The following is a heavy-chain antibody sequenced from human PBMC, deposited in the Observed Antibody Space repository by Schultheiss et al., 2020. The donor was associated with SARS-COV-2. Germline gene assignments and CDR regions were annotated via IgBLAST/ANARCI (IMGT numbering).Heavy chain of an antibody. CDR2: INSDGSST. Sequence: GGSLRLSCAASGFTFSSYAMSWVRQAPGKGLEWVSRINSDGSSTSYADSVKGRFTISRDNAKNTLYLQMNSLRAEDTAVYYCARARAEQHLPFSWGPIPHPTTWFDPWGQGTLVTVSS. D-gene: IGHD6-13*01. CDR3: ARARAEQHLPFSWGPIPHPTTWFDP. CDR1: GFTFSSYA. J-gene: IGHJ5*02. V-gene: IGHV3-74*01.